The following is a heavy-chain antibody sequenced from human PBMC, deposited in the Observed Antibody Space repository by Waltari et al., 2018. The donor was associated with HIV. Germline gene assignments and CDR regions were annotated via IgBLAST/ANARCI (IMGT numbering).Heavy chain of an antibody. CDR1: GDSVCSGRYS. CDR3: ARNNRHWPGPFDF. Sequence: QVQLQESVPGLVKPSETLSLTCTVSGDSVCSGRYSWSWIRHPPGKGLEWIGYINNRGSTNYNPSLKSRVTISIDTSKNQISLKLTSVTAADTAVYYCARNNRHWPGPFDFWGQGTLVIVSS. J-gene: IGHJ4*02. CDR2: INNRGST. V-gene: IGHV4-61*01.